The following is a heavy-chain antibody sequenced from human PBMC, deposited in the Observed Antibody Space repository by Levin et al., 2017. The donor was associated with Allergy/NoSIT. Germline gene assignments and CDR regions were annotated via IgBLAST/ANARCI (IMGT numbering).Heavy chain of an antibody. J-gene: IGHJ6*02. CDR1: GFTFSSYA. CDR3: AKETTRSTHYYYYYGMDV. V-gene: IGHV3-23*01. D-gene: IGHD2/OR15-2a*01. CDR2: ISGSGGNT. Sequence: PGGSLRLSCAASGFTFSSYAMSWVRQAPGKGLEWVSAISGSGGNTYYADSVKGRFTISKDKSKNTLYLQMNSLRAEDTAVYYCAKETTRSTHYYYYYGMDVWAQGTTVTVSS.